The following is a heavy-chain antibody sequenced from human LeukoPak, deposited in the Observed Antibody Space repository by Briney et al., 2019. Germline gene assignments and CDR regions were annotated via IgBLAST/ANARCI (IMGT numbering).Heavy chain of an antibody. Sequence: SETLSLTCTVSGVSISSSGYYWGWIRQTPGKGLEWIGSIYYSGSNYHNPSLKSRVSMSVDTSKNQFSLKLSSVTAADTAVYYCANMGYSYAPGLFDPWGQGTLVTVSS. D-gene: IGHD5-18*01. CDR1: GVSISSSGYY. CDR2: IYYSGSN. CDR3: ANMGYSYAPGLFDP. V-gene: IGHV4-39*07. J-gene: IGHJ5*02.